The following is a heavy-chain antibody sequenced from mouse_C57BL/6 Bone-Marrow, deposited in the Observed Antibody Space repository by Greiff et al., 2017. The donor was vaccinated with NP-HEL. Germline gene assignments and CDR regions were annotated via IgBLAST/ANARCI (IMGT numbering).Heavy chain of an antibody. J-gene: IGHJ1*03. CDR3: ARDHYGRWYFDV. V-gene: IGHV5-4*01. Sequence: EVQLVESGGGLVKPGGSLKLSCAASGFTFSSYAMSWVRQTPEKRLAWVATISDGGSYTYYPDNVKGRFTISRDNAKNNLYLQMSHLKSEDTAMYYCARDHYGRWYFDVWGTGTTVTVSS. D-gene: IGHD1-1*01. CDR2: ISDGGSYT. CDR1: GFTFSSYA.